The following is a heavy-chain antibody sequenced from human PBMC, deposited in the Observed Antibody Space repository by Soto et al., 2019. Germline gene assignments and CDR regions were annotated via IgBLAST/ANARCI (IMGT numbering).Heavy chain of an antibody. Sequence: PSQTLSLTCAISGDSVSSNSAAWNWIRQSPSRGLEWLGRTYYRSKWYNDYAVSVKSRITINPDTSKNQFSLQLNSVTPEDTAVYYCARDKQLADFYYYYGMDVWGQGTTVTVSS. CDR3: ARDKQLADFYYYYGMDV. CDR1: GDSVSSNSAA. CDR2: TYYRSKWYN. V-gene: IGHV6-1*01. D-gene: IGHD6-13*01. J-gene: IGHJ6*02.